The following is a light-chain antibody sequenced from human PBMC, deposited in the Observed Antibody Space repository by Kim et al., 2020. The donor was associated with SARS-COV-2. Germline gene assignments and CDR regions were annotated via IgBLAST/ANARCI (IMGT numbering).Light chain of an antibody. CDR2: DVT. CDR3: SSYTSTNTLV. J-gene: IGLJ2*01. Sequence: GQSFTLSCTGRVSGVGGYRHVSWHQQYPGKAPKIMIYDVTKRPSGVSNRFSGSKSGNTASLTISGLQAEDEADYYCSSYTSTNTLVFGGGTQLTVL. CDR1: VSGVGGYRH. V-gene: IGLV2-14*04.